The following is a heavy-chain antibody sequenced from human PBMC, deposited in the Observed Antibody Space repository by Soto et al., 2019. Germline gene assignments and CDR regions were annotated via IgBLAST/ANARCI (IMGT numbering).Heavy chain of an antibody. V-gene: IGHV5-10-1*01. CDR1: GYSFTSYW. CDR3: ARLDLWHHDIDYGMDV. Sequence: PGESLKISCKGSGYSFTSYWISWVRQMPGKGLEWMGRIDPSDSYTNYSPSFQGHVTISADKSISTAYLQWSSLKASDTAMYYCARLDLWHHDIDYGMDVWGKGTTVTVSS. J-gene: IGHJ6*04. D-gene: IGHD3-9*01. CDR2: IDPSDSYT.